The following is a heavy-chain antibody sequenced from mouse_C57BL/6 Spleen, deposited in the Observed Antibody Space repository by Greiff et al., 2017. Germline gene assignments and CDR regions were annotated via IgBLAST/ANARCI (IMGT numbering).Heavy chain of an antibody. V-gene: IGHV3-8*01. CDR1: GYSITSDY. CDR2: ISYSGST. CDR3: ARYTTVVPYYAMDY. J-gene: IGHJ4*01. Sequence: EVQLQESGPGLAKPSQTLSLTCSVTGYSITSDYWNCIRKFPGNKLEYMGYISYSGSTYYNPSLKSRISITRDTSKNQYYLQLNSVTTEDTATYYCARYTTVVPYYAMDYWGQGTSVTVSS. D-gene: IGHD1-1*01.